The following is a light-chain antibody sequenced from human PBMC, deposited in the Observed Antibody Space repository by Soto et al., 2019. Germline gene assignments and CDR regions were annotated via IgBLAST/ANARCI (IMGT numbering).Light chain of an antibody. CDR3: CSYAGGGSYV. CDR2: EGS. J-gene: IGLJ1*01. CDR1: SSDVGSYNL. Sequence: QSALTQPASVSGSPGQSITISCTGSSSDVGSYNLVSWYQQHPGKAPKLMIYEGSKRPSGVSNRFSGSKSGNTASLTISGLQAEDEADYHCCSYAGGGSYVFGPGTKVTVL. V-gene: IGLV2-23*01.